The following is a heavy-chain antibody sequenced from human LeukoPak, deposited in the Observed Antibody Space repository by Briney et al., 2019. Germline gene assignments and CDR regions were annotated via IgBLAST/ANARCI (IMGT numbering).Heavy chain of an antibody. CDR2: INPNSGGT. CDR1: GYTFTAYY. V-gene: IGHV1-2*04. Sequence: GASVKVSCKASGYTFTAYYMHWVRQAPGQGLEWMGWINPNSGGTNYAQKFQGWVTMTRDTSISTAYMELSRLRSDDTAVYYCARSAVAGNFGYYYGMDVWGQGTTVTVSS. CDR3: ARSAVAGNFGYYYGMDV. J-gene: IGHJ6*02. D-gene: IGHD6-19*01.